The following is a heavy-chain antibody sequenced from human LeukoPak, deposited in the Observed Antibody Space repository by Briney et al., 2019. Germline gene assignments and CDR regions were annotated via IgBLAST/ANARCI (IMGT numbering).Heavy chain of an antibody. D-gene: IGHD1-26*01. CDR1: GASINSYY. V-gene: IGHV4-4*09. Sequence: PSETLSLTCTVSGASINSYYWSWTRQPPGKGLEWIGFIYTSGSTNYNPSLKSRVTISVDTSKNQFTSKDQFSLKLTSVTAADTAVYFCARHYSGSYSPFDYWGQGTLVTVSS. J-gene: IGHJ4*02. CDR3: ARHYSGSYSPFDY. CDR2: IYTSGST.